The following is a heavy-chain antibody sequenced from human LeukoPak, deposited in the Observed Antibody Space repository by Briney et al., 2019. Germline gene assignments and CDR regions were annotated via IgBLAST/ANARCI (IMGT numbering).Heavy chain of an antibody. CDR2: INPDASGT. Sequence: GGSLRLSCAASKFTFGSFWMNWVRLVPGKGLLWVSRINPDASGTEYADSVKGRFTVSRDNARNTLYLEMRSLSVQDSGLYYCARVRNGYSSGLDVWGPGTWVTVSS. D-gene: IGHD2-15*01. V-gene: IGHV3-74*01. J-gene: IGHJ6*02. CDR1: KFTFGSFW. CDR3: ARVRNGYSSGLDV.